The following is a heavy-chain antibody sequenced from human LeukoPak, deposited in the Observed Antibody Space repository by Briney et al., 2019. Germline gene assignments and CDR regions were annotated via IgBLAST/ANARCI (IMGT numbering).Heavy chain of an antibody. CDR2: IRAYSGNP. J-gene: IGHJ5*02. CDR1: VYTFTSYG. Sequence: ASVQVSCKDSVYTFTSYGIRWLRQAPAQGLEGMGWIRAYSGNPNYQQKLQGRVTMTTDTSTSTAYRELRSLRSDDTAVYYCARVQVAAGIPGLEGSFDPWGQGTLVTVSS. D-gene: IGHD6-13*01. V-gene: IGHV1-18*01. CDR3: ARVQVAAGIPGLEGSFDP.